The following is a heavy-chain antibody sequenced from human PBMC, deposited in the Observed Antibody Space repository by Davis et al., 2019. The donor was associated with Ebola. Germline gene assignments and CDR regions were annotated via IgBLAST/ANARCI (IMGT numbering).Heavy chain of an antibody. Sequence: ASVKVSCKASGYTFTSYGISWVRQAPGQGLEWMGWISAYNGNTNYAQKLQGRVIMTTDTSTSTAYMELRSLRSDDTAVYYCARDLRRSSSSSRALDYWGQGTLVTVSS. CDR3: ARDLRRSSSSSRALDY. D-gene: IGHD6-6*01. CDR1: GYTFTSYG. CDR2: ISAYNGNT. V-gene: IGHV1-18*01. J-gene: IGHJ4*02.